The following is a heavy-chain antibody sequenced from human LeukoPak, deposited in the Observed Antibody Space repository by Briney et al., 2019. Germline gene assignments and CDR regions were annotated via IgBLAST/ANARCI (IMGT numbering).Heavy chain of an antibody. J-gene: IGHJ3*02. D-gene: IGHD1-1*01. CDR2: INIDGRST. CDR3: ARDVVVGTTGGDI. CDR1: GFTFSSYW. V-gene: IGHV3-74*01. Sequence: GGSLRLSCAASGFTFSSYWMNWVRQAPGKGLVWVSRINIDGRSTNYADSVKGRFTISRDNAKNTLYLQMKSLRAEDTAVYYCARDVVVGTTGGDIWGQGTMVTVSS.